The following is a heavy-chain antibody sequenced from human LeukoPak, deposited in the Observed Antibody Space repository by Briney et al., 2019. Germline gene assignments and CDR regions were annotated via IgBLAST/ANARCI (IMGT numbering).Heavy chain of an antibody. Sequence: SETLSLTCAVSGYSISSGYYWGWIRQPPGKGLEWIGSIYHSGSTYYTPSFKSRVTISVDTSKNQFSLKLSSVTAADTAVYYCARQSSTSCYRDWGQGTLVTVSS. CDR1: GYSISSGYY. V-gene: IGHV4-38-2*01. CDR2: IYHSGST. D-gene: IGHD2-2*02. J-gene: IGHJ4*02. CDR3: ARQSSTSCYRD.